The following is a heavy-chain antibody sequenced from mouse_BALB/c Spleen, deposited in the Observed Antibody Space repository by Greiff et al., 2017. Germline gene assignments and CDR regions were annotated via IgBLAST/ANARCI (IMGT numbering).Heavy chain of an antibody. D-gene: IGHD2-14*01. CDR2: ISTYYGNT. J-gene: IGHJ4*01. CDR3: ARSDRYDDYAMDY. V-gene: IGHV1-67*01. Sequence: LLESGPELVRPGVSVKISCKGSGYTFTDYAMPWVHQSHAKSLEWIVVISTYYGNTNYNQKFKGKATMTVDKASSTAYMELARLTSEDSAIYYCARSDRYDDYAMDYWGQGTSVTVSS. CDR1: GYTFTDYA.